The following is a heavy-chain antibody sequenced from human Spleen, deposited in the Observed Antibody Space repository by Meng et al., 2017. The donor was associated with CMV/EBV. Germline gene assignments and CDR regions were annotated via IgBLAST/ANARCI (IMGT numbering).Heavy chain of an antibody. Sequence: CSSSGGYYWSWIRQHPGKGLEWMGYIYYSGSTYYNQSLKSRVTITVDTSKNQFYLKLSSVTAADTAVYDCARDSGMNYYGSGSYTYWGQGTLVTVSS. V-gene: IGHV4-31*02. CDR2: IYYSGST. D-gene: IGHD3-10*01. CDR1: CSSSGGYY. CDR3: ARDSGMNYYGSGSYTY. J-gene: IGHJ4*02.